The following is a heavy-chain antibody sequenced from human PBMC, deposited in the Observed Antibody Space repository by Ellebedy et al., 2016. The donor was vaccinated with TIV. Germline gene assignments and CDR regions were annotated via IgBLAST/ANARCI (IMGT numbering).Heavy chain of an antibody. CDR3: ARWATVGEGGRYFDL. J-gene: IGHJ2*01. Sequence: GESLKISCKGSGYSFTSYWNGWVRQMPGKGLEGMGIIYPGDSDTRYSPFFQGQVTIPADKSISTAYLQWSSLKASDTAMDYCARWATVGEGGRYFDLWGRGALVTVSS. V-gene: IGHV5-51*01. D-gene: IGHD5-12*01. CDR1: GYSFTSYW. CDR2: IYPGDSDT.